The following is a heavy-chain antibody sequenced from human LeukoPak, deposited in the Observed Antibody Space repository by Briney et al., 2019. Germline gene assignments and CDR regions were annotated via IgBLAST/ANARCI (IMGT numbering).Heavy chain of an antibody. D-gene: IGHD1-26*01. CDR2: ISSSSSYI. J-gene: IGHJ4*02. CDR3: ARESGYGYSSRHHYFDY. CDR1: GFTFSSYS. V-gene: IGHV3-21*01. Sequence: GGSLRLSCAASGFTFSSYSMNWVRQAPGKGLEWVSSISSSSSYIYYADSVKGRFTISRDNAKNSLYLQMNSLRAEDTAVYYCARESGYGYSSRHHYFDYWGQGTLVTVSS.